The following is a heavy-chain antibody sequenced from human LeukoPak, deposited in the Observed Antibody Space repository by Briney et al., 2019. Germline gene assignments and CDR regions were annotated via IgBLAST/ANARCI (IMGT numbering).Heavy chain of an antibody. V-gene: IGHV3-15*01. CDR1: GFTFNNAW. D-gene: IGHD1-1*01. CDR2: IKSKTDGRTI. J-gene: IGHJ5*02. CDR3: TTFLSGGTEAP. Sequence: KPGGSLRLSCGASGFTFNNAWVSWVRQAPGKGLEWVGRIKSKTDGRTIDYAAPVKATFTISREESKNTVYLQMNSLKSEDTAVYYCTTFLSGGTEAPWGQGALVTVSS.